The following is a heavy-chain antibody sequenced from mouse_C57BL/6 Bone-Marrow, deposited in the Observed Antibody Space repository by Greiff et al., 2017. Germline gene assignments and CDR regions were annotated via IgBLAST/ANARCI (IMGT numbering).Heavy chain of an antibody. D-gene: IGHD2-3*01. CDR2: ISYDGSN. V-gene: IGHV3-6*01. CDR3: ASLYDGYSVYAMDY. Sequence: DVQLQESGPGLVKPSQSLSLTCSVTGYSITSGYYWNWIRQFPGNKLEWMGYISYDGSNNYNPSLKNRISITRDTSKNQFFLKLNSVTTEDTATYYCASLYDGYSVYAMDYWGQGTSVTVSS. J-gene: IGHJ4*01. CDR1: GYSITSGYY.